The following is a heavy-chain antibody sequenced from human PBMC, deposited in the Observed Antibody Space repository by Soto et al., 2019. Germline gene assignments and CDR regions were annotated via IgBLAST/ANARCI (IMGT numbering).Heavy chain of an antibody. CDR3: AKDPRPMEWFDP. J-gene: IGHJ5*02. D-gene: IGHD3-10*01. Sequence: ETLSLTCTVSGGSISSSSYYWGWIRQPPGKGLEWVSAISGSGGSTYYADSVKGRFTISRDNSKNTLYLQMNSLRAEDTAVYYCAKDPRPMEWFDPWGQGTLVTVSS. V-gene: IGHV3-23*01. CDR2: ISGSGGST. CDR1: GGSISSSSYY.